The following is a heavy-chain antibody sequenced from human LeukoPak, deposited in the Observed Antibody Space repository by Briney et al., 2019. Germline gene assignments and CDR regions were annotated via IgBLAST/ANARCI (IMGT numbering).Heavy chain of an antibody. Sequence: GGSLRLSCAASGVTFSNAWVSWVRQAPGKGGEWVGRIKSKTEGGTTDYAAPVRGKFTISRDDSKNPLYLQMNILKTEDTAVYYCTTGLTYFYDSSGFDYWGQGTLVTVSS. J-gene: IGHJ4*02. CDR3: TTGLTYFYDSSGFDY. CDR1: GVTFSNAW. V-gene: IGHV3-15*01. CDR2: IKSKTEGGTT. D-gene: IGHD3-22*01.